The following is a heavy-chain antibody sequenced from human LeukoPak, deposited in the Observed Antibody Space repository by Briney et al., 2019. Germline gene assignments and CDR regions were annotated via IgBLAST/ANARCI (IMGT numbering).Heavy chain of an antibody. J-gene: IGHJ5*02. CDR1: GGSISSYY. CDR3: ARDSRKYWFDP. V-gene: IGHV4-59*01. Sequence: SETLSLTCTVSGGSISSYYWSWIRQPPGKGLEWIGYIYYSGSTNYNPSLKSRVTILVDTSKNQFSLKLSSVTAADTAVYYCARDSRKYWFDPWGQGTLVTVSS. CDR2: IYYSGST.